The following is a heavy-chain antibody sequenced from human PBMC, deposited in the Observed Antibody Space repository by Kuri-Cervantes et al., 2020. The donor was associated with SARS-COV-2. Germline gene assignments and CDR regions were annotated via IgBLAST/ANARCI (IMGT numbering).Heavy chain of an antibody. V-gene: IGHV1-24*01. D-gene: IGHD3-3*01. Sequence: ASVKVSCKVSGYTLTELSMHWVRQAPGKGLEWMGGFDPEDGETIYAQKFQGRVTMTEDTSTDTAYMELSSLRSEDTAVYYCARDREGLRFLEWSYVRYYYYMDVWGKGTTVTVSS. J-gene: IGHJ6*03. CDR2: FDPEDGET. CDR3: ARDREGLRFLEWSYVRYYYYMDV. CDR1: GYTLTELS.